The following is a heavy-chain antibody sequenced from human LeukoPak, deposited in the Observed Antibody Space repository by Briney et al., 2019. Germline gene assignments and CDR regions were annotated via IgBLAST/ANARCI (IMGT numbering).Heavy chain of an antibody. CDR1: GFTFSSYG. V-gene: IGHV3-30*02. D-gene: IGHD6-13*01. Sequence: PGGSLRLSCAASGFTFSSYGMHWVRQAPGKGLEWVAFIRYDGSNKYYADSVKGRFTISRDNSKNTLYLQMNSLRAEDTAVYYCAKDAIRWYYYYMDVWGKGTTVTVSS. CDR3: AKDAIRWYYYYMDV. J-gene: IGHJ6*03. CDR2: IRYDGSNK.